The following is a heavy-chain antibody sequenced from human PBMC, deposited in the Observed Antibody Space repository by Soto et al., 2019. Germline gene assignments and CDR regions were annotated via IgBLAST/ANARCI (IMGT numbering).Heavy chain of an antibody. CDR1: GYSFASLD. J-gene: IGHJ4*02. V-gene: IGHV1-8*01. CDR3: ARGVSAGVDY. D-gene: IGHD1-26*01. Sequence: ASVKVSCKASGYSFASLDINWVRQTAGQGLEWMGWMEPSTGRTGYAQKFQGRVTMTRDTSINTAYMELTTLTSDDTAFYYCARGVSAGVDYWGQGTLVTVSS. CDR2: MEPSTGRT.